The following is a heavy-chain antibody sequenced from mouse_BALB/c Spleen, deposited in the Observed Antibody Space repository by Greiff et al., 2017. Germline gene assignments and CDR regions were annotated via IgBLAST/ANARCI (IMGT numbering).Heavy chain of an antibody. J-gene: IGHJ2*01. CDR1: GFTFSSYA. Sequence: DVKLVESGGGLVKPGGSLKLSCAASGFTFSSYAMSWVRQTPEKRLEWVASISSGGSTYYPDSVKGRFTISRDNARNILYLQMSSLRSEDTAMYYCARGAYFDYWGQGTTLTVSS. V-gene: IGHV5-6-5*01. CDR3: ARGAYFDY. CDR2: ISSGGST.